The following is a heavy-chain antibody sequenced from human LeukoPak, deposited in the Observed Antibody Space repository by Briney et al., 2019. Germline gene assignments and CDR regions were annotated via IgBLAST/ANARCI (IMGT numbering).Heavy chain of an antibody. V-gene: IGHV3-7*01. CDR2: IKEDGSEK. Sequence: PGGSLGLSCAAPGITISSYWMSWVRQAPGRGLEWVANIKEDGSEKYYVDSVKGRFTISRDNAKKSLYLQMNRLRAEDTAVYYCEAFYYDESGWGDASDMWGQGTMVTVSS. CDR3: EAFYYDESGWGDASDM. CDR1: GITISSYW. D-gene: IGHD3-16*01. J-gene: IGHJ3*02.